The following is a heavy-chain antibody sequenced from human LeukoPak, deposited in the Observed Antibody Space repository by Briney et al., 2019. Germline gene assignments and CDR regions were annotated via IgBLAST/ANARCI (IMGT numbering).Heavy chain of an antibody. Sequence: GGSLRLSCAASGFTFSSYAMSWVRQAPGKGLEWVSAISGSGGSTYYADSVKGRFTISRDNSKNTLYLQMNSLRAEDTAVYYCAKPGGFSSSWPRGGDYFDYWGQGTLVTVSS. V-gene: IGHV3-23*01. J-gene: IGHJ4*02. CDR2: ISGSGGST. CDR3: AKPGGFSSSWPRGGDYFDY. D-gene: IGHD6-13*01. CDR1: GFTFSSYA.